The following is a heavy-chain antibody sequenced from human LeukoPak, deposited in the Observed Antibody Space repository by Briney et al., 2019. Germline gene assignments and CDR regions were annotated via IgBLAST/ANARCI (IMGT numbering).Heavy chain of an antibody. CDR1: GYTFTGYY. V-gene: IGHV1-2*02. Sequence: AASVKVSCKASGYTFTGYYMHWVRQAPGQGLEWMGWINPNSGGTNYAQKFQGRVTMTRDTSISTAYMELSRLRSDDTAVYYCARIGGRAAAGGYFDYWGQGTLVTVSS. CDR2: INPNSGGT. J-gene: IGHJ4*02. CDR3: ARIGGRAAAGGYFDY. D-gene: IGHD6-13*01.